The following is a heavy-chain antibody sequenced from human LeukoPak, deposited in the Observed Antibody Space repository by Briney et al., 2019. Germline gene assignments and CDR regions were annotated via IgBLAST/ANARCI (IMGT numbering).Heavy chain of an antibody. V-gene: IGHV1-46*01. CDR1: GYTFTSYY. CDR3: AREYCTNGVCFPLCY. D-gene: IGHD2-8*01. J-gene: IGHJ4*02. CDR2: INPSGGST. Sequence: ASVKVSCKASGYTFTSYYMHWVRQAPGQGLEWMGIINPSGGSTSYAQKLQGRVTMTRDMSTSTVYMELSSLRSEDTAVYCCAREYCTNGVCFPLCYWGQGTLVTVSS.